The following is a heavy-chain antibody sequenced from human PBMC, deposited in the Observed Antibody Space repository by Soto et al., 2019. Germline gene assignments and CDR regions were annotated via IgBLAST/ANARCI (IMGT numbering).Heavy chain of an antibody. J-gene: IGHJ6*02. CDR2: ISGSGGST. CDR3: AKDLGYYDILTGYYYYGMDV. D-gene: IGHD3-9*01. Sequence: GGSLRLSCAASGFTFSSYAMSWVRQAPGKGLEWVSAISGSGGSTYYADSVKGRFTISRDNSKNTLYLQMNSLRAEDTAVYYCAKDLGYYDILTGYYYYGMDVWGQGTTVTVSS. V-gene: IGHV3-23*01. CDR1: GFTFSSYA.